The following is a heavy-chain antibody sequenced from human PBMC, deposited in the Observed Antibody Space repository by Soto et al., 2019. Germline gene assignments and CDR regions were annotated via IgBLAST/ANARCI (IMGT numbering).Heavy chain of an antibody. J-gene: IGHJ2*01. Sequence: VQLVQSGAEVKKPGASVMVSCKASGYIFTSYAISWVRQAPGQGLEWMGCISAHSGNIKYAQKLQGRVTMSTDTSTSTAYMELRSLRSDDTAVYYCARDQDYYDSSGYYNWYFDLWGRGTLVTVSS. CDR3: ARDQDYYDSSGYYNWYFDL. CDR1: GYIFTSYA. CDR2: ISAHSGNI. D-gene: IGHD3-22*01. V-gene: IGHV1-18*01.